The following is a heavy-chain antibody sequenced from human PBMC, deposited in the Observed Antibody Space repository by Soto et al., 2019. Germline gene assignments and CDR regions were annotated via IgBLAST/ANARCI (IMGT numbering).Heavy chain of an antibody. Sequence: GESLKISCKGSGYSFTSYWISWVRQMPGKGREWMGRIDPSDSYTNYSPSFQGHVTISADKSISTAYLQWSSLKASDTAMYYCARHRSSSEDYYYYGMDVWGEGTTVTVSS. CDR3: ARHRSSSEDYYYYGMDV. V-gene: IGHV5-10-1*01. J-gene: IGHJ6*04. D-gene: IGHD6-6*01. CDR1: GYSFTSYW. CDR2: IDPSDSYT.